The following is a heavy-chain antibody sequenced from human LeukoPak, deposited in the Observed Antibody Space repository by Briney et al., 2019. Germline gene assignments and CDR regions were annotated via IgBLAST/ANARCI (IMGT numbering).Heavy chain of an antibody. D-gene: IGHD5-12*01. CDR2: IYYSGST. CDR3: ARLRGYDNFDY. Sequence: SETLSLTCTVSGGSISSGGYYWSWLRQHPGKGLEWIGYIYYSGSTYYNPSLKSPFTISVDTSKNQFSLKLSSVTAADTAVYYCARLRGYDNFDYWGQGTLVTVSS. CDR1: GGSISSGGYY. J-gene: IGHJ4*02. V-gene: IGHV4-31*01.